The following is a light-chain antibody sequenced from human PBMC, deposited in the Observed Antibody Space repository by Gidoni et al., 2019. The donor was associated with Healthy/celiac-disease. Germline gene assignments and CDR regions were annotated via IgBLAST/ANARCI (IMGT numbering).Light chain of an antibody. J-gene: IGKJ1*01. Sequence: DIQMTQSPSSLSASVGDRVTITCRASQGIRNALGWYQQKPGKDPKRLIYAASSMQGGVPSRFSGSGSGTEFTLTISSLQPEDVATYYCLQHNSYPPDTFGQGTKVEIK. V-gene: IGKV1-17*01. CDR2: AAS. CDR1: QGIRNA. CDR3: LQHNSYPPDT.